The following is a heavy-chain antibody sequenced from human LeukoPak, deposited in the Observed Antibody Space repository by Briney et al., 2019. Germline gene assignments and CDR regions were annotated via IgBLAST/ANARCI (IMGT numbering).Heavy chain of an antibody. Sequence: PGGSLRFSGAASGFTFSSYWMSWVRQAPGKGLEWVANIKQDGSEKYYVDFVKGRFTISRDNAKKSLYLQMNSLRVEDTAVYYCARDGDGEKFPFDHWGQGTLVTVSS. CDR2: IKQDGSEK. V-gene: IGHV3-7*01. CDR1: GFTFSSYW. D-gene: IGHD2-21*01. J-gene: IGHJ4*02. CDR3: ARDGDGEKFPFDH.